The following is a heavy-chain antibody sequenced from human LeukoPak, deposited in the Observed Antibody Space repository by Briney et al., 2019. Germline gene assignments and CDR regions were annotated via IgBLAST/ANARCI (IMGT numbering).Heavy chain of an antibody. D-gene: IGHD3-3*01. CDR1: GGSISSSSYY. J-gene: IGHJ4*02. CDR3: ATDDFWSGYYAHY. CDR2: IYYSGST. Sequence: SETLSLTCTVSGGSISSSSYYWGWIRQLPGKGLEWIGSIYYSGSTYYNPSLKSRVTISVDTSKNQFSLKLSSVTAADTAVYYCATDDFWSGYYAHYWGQGTLVTVSS. V-gene: IGHV4-39*01.